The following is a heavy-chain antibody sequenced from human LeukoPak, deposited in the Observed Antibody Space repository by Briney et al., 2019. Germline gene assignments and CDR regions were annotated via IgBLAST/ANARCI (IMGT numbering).Heavy chain of an antibody. Sequence: ASVKVSCXASGGTFSSYAISWVRQAPGQGLEWMGGIIPIFGTANYAQKFQGRVTITTDESTSTAYMELSSLRSEDTAVYYCARMVGNIVVFDYWGQGTLVTVSS. CDR3: ARMVGNIVVFDY. V-gene: IGHV1-69*05. D-gene: IGHD1-26*01. CDR2: IIPIFGTA. J-gene: IGHJ4*02. CDR1: GGTFSSYA.